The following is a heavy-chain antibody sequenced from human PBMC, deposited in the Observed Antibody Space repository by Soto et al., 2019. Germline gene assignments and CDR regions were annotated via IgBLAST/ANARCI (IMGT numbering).Heavy chain of an antibody. Sequence: QVQLQESGPGLVKPSETLSLTCTVSGGSISSYYWSWIRQPPGKGLEWIGYIYYSGSTNYNPSLKSRVTISVDTSKNQFSLKLSSVTAADTAVYYSARDRARGALYYGMDVWGQGTTVTVSS. CDR3: ARDRARGALYYGMDV. V-gene: IGHV4-59*01. J-gene: IGHJ6*02. CDR2: IYYSGST. D-gene: IGHD3-10*01. CDR1: GGSISSYY.